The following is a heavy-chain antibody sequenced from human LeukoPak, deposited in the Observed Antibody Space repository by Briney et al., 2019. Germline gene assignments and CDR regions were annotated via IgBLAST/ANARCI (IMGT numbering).Heavy chain of an antibody. CDR1: GFTFSSYS. V-gene: IGHV3-21*04. Sequence: GGSLRLSCAASGFTFSSYSMNWVRQAPGKGLEWGSCISSSSNYIYYADSVKGRFTISRDSAKNSLYLQMDSLRAEDTALYYCAKDHLPYYYGSGSYLGLPDYWGQGTLVTVSS. D-gene: IGHD3-10*01. CDR3: AKDHLPYYYGSGSYLGLPDY. CDR2: ISSSSNYI. J-gene: IGHJ4*02.